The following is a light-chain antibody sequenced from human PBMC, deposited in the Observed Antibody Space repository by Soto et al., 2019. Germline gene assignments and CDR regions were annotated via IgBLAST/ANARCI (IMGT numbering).Light chain of an antibody. CDR1: QSVGSN. J-gene: IGKJ1*01. V-gene: IGKV3-20*01. CDR2: GAF. Sequence: EIMMTQSPVTLSVSTGERATLSCRASQSVGSNLAWYQQKPGQAPRLLIYGAFNRVTGIPVRFSGSGSGTGFTLTISRLAPEDFAVYYCQQYGSSPETFGQGTKVDIK. CDR3: QQYGSSPET.